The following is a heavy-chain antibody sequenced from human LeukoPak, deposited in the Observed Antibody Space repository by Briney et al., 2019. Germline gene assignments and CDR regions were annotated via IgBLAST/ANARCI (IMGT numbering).Heavy chain of an antibody. Sequence: SETLSLTCTVSGDSISTSNSYWGWIRQPPGKGLEWIGSIYHSGSTYYNPSLKSRVTISVDTSKNQFSLKLSSVTAADTAVYYCARDGERSGYYDSSGYFGYWGQGTLVTVSS. CDR2: IYHSGST. CDR3: ARDGERSGYYDSSGYFGY. V-gene: IGHV4-39*07. J-gene: IGHJ4*02. D-gene: IGHD3-22*01. CDR1: GDSISTSNSY.